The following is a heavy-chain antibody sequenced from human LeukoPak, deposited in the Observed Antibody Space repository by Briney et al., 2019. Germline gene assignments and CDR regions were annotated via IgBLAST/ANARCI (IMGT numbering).Heavy chain of an antibody. CDR1: GFTFSNYA. J-gene: IGHJ4*02. CDR2: ISSSSSYI. V-gene: IGHV3-21*01. D-gene: IGHD3-22*01. CDR3: ARAAGFYYPPPGDY. Sequence: GGSLRLSCAASGFTFSNYAMSWVRQAPGKGLEWVSSISSSSSYIYYADSVKGRFTISRDNAKNSLYLQMNSLRAEDTAVYYCARAAGFYYPPPGDYWGQGTLVTVSS.